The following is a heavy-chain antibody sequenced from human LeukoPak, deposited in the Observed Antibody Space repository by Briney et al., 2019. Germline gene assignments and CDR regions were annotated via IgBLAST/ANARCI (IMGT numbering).Heavy chain of an antibody. CDR2: IYHSGST. D-gene: IGHD3-10*01. J-gene: IGHJ5*02. CDR3: AKTLNHGGDWFDP. CDR1: GYSISSGYY. Sequence: SETLSLTCTVSGYSISSGYYWGWIRQPPGKGLEWIGSIYHSGSTYYNPSLKSRVTISVDTSKNQFSLKLSSVTAADTAVYYCAKTLNHGGDWFDPWGQGTLVTVSS. V-gene: IGHV4-38-2*02.